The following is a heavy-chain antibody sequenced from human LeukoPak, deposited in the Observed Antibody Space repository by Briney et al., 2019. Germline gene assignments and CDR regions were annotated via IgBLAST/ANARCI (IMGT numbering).Heavy chain of an antibody. V-gene: IGHV3-9*01. CDR3: AKRPYYDVLTGYYPFDY. CDR1: GFTFDDYA. D-gene: IGHD3-9*01. J-gene: IGHJ4*02. Sequence: PGGSLRLSCAASGFTFDDYAMHWVRQAPGKGLEWVSGISWNSGSIGYADSVKGRFTISRDNSKNTLYLEMNSLRAEDTAVYYCAKRPYYDVLTGYYPFDYWGQGTLVTVSS. CDR2: ISWNSGSI.